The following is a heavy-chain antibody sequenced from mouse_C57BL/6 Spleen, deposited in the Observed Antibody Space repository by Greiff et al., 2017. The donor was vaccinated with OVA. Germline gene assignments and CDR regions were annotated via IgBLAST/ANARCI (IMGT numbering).Heavy chain of an antibody. D-gene: IGHD2-3*01. J-gene: IGHJ1*03. CDR3: ARKGDGYYYYWYFDV. CDR1: GYAFSSSW. Sequence: QVQLQQSGPELVKPGASVKISCKASGYAFSSSWMNWVKQRPGKGLEWIGRLYPGDGDTNYNGKFKGKATLTADKSSSTAYMQLSSLTSEDSAVYFCARKGDGYYYYWYFDVWGTGTTVTVSS. CDR2: LYPGDGDT. V-gene: IGHV1-82*01.